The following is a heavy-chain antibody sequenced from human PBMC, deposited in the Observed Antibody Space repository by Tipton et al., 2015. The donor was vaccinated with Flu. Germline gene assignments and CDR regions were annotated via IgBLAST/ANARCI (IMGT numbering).Heavy chain of an antibody. J-gene: IGHJ5*02. Sequence: LRLSCAVSGYSISSGYYWGWIRQPPGKGLEWIGSIYHSGSTYYNPSLKSRVTISVDTSKNQFSLKLSSVTAADTAVYYCASSMITFGGVIVTPFDPWGQGTLVNVSS. V-gene: IGHV4-38-2*01. CDR2: IYHSGST. CDR3: ASSMITFGGVIVTPFDP. D-gene: IGHD3-16*02. CDR1: GYSISSGYY.